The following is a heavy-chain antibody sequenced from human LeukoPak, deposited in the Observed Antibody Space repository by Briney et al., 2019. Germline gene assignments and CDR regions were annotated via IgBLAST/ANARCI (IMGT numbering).Heavy chain of an antibody. V-gene: IGHV3-64*01. CDR2: ICSDGGCT. D-gene: IGHD4-11*01. CDR3: ARWGYYSNYDY. J-gene: IGHJ4*02. CDR1: GFTFSSFA. Sequence: GGSLRLSCAASGFTFSSFAMHWVRQAPGKQLEYDSAICSDGGCTYYANSVKGRFTISRDNSKNTLYLQMGSLRAEDMAVYYCARWGYYSNYDYWGQGTLVTVSS.